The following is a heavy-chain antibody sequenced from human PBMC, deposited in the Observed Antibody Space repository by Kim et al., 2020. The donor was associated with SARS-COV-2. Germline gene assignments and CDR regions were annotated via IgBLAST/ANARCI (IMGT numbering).Heavy chain of an antibody. D-gene: IGHD5-12*01. J-gene: IGHJ4*02. Sequence: NIKYSQKFQGRATPPWDTSASTAYMELRALTSEDTAVYYCARDLLHSGYDYWGQGTLVTVSS. CDR2: NI. V-gene: IGHV1-3*01. CDR3: ARDLLHSGYDY.